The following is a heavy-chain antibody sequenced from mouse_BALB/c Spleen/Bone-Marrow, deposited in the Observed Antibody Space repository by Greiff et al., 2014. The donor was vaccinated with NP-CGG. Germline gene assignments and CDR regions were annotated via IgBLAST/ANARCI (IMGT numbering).Heavy chain of an antibody. CDR1: GYTFTSYT. V-gene: IGHV1-4*01. CDR3: ARSYYDYDRAWFAY. Sequence: LEESGAELARPGASVKMSCKASGYTFTSYTMHWVKQRPGQGLEWIGYINPSSGYTNYNQKFKDKATLTADKSSSTAYMQLSSLTSEDSVVYYCARSYYDYDRAWFAYWGQGTLVTVSA. D-gene: IGHD2-4*01. CDR2: INPSSGYT. J-gene: IGHJ3*01.